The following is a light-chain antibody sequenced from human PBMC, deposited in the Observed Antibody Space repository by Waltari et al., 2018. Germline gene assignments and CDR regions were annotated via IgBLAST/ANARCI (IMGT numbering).Light chain of an antibody. CDR2: AAS. J-gene: IGKJ3*01. V-gene: IGKV1-39*01. CDR3: QQSYNTPRT. CDR1: QSISTH. Sequence: DIQMTQPPSSLSASVGDRVSITCRARQSISTHFNWYQQKPGKAPTLLIYAASNLQSGVPSRFSGRRSETDFTLTISSLQPEDFAVYYCQQSYNTPRTFGPGTKVDIK.